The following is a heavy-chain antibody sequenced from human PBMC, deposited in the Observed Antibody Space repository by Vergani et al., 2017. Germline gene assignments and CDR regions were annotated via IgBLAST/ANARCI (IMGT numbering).Heavy chain of an antibody. CDR2: IVVGSGNT. CDR3: AAGRTTGTTNGFDP. J-gene: IGHJ5*02. V-gene: IGHV1-58*02. CDR1: GFTFTSSA. Sequence: QLVQSGAEVKKPGASVKVSCKASGFTFTSSAMQWVRQARGQRLEWIGWIVVGSGNTNYAQKFQQRVTITRDMSTSTAYMELSSLRSEDTAVYYCAAGRTTGTTNGFDPWGQGTLVTVSS. D-gene: IGHD1-1*01.